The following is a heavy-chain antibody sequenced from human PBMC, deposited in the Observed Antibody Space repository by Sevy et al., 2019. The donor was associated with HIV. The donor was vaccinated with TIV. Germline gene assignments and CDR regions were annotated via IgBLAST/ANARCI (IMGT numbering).Heavy chain of an antibody. CDR2: IWYDGSNK. CDR1: GFTFSSYG. D-gene: IGHD4-17*01. J-gene: IGHJ4*02. CDR3: ARDFRSNGYFDY. V-gene: IGHV3-33*01. Sequence: GGSLRLSCAASGFTFSSYGMHWVHQAPGKGLEWVAVIWYDGSNKYYADSVKGRFTISRDNSKNTLYLQMNSLRAEDTAVYYCARDFRSNGYFDYWGQGTLVTVSS.